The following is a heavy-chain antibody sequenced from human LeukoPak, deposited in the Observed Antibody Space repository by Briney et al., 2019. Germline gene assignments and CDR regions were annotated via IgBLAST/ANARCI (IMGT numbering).Heavy chain of an antibody. CDR3: AKGNWNDVIYYYYYMDV. V-gene: IGHV3-23*01. CDR1: GFTFSTYS. Sequence: GGSLRLSCAASGFTFSTYSMNWVRQAPGKGLEWVSGFSDSGGSTYYADSVKGRFTISRDNSKSTLYLQMNSLRAEDTAVYYCAKGNWNDVIYYYYYMDVWGKGTTVTISS. J-gene: IGHJ6*03. CDR2: FSDSGGST. D-gene: IGHD1-1*01.